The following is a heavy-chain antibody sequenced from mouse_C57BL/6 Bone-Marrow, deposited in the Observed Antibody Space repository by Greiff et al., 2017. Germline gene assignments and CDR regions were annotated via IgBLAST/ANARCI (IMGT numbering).Heavy chain of an antibody. CDR1: GYTFTSYW. Sequence: QVQLQQPGAELVKPGASVKVSCKASGYTFTSYWMRWVKQRPGQGLEWIGRIHPSDSDTNYNQKFKVKATLTVVNPSSTAYIQLCSLTSEDSAVYFCAIGALFSYWGQGTLVTVSA. V-gene: IGHV1-74*01. J-gene: IGHJ3*01. CDR2: IHPSDSDT. D-gene: IGHD3-1*01. CDR3: AIGALFSY.